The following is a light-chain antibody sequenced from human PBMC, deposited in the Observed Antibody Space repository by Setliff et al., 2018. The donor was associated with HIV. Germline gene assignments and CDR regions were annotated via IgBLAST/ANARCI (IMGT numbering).Light chain of an antibody. Sequence: QSALTQPASVSGSPGQSITISCTGTSSDVGGYNYVSWYQQHPGKAPKLMIHEVSNRPSGVSDRFSGSKSGNTASLTISGLQTEDEADYFCGSYTSSSPLYVFGTGTKVTV. V-gene: IGLV2-14*01. CDR2: EVS. J-gene: IGLJ1*01. CDR3: GSYTSSSPLYV. CDR1: SSDVGGYNY.